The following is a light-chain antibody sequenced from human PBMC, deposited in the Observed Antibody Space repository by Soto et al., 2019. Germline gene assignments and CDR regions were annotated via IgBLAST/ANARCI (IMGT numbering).Light chain of an antibody. CDR2: DAS. V-gene: IGKV3-11*01. CDR3: QQRSNWPPGLLT. CDR1: QSVSSY. J-gene: IGKJ4*01. Sequence: EIVLTQSPATLSLSPGERATLSCGASQSVSSYLAWYQQKPGQAPRLLIYDASNRATGIPARFSGSGSGTDFTLTISSLEPEDFAVYYCQQRSNWPPGLLTFGGGTKVEIK.